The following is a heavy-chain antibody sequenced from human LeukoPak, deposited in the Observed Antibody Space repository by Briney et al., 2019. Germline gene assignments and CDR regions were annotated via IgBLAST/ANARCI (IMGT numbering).Heavy chain of an antibody. CDR2: IIPIFGTA. D-gene: IGHD5-18*01. CDR1: GGTFSSYA. V-gene: IGHV1-69*13. CDR3: ARGDRGYSYGYYYYYYMDV. Sequence: ASVKVSCKASGGTFSSYAISWVRQAPGQGLEWMGGIIPIFGTANYEQKFQGRVTITADESTSTAYMELSSLRSGDTAVYYCARGDRGYSYGYYYYYYMDVWGKGTTVTISS. J-gene: IGHJ6*03.